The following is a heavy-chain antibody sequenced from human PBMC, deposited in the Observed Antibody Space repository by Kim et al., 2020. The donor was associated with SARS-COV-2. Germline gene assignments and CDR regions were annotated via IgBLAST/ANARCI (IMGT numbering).Heavy chain of an antibody. CDR1: GGSISSSSYY. D-gene: IGHD3-22*01. Sequence: SETLSLTCTVSGGSISSSSYYWGWIRQPPGKGLEWIGNIFYTGVTYYNPSLKSRVTMSVDTSKNQFSLKLTSVTAADTAVFYCAALGYYDSSGSYRDWYFYLWGRGTLVTVSS. J-gene: IGHJ2*01. CDR2: IFYTGVT. V-gene: IGHV4-39*01. CDR3: AALGYYDSSGSYRDWYFYL.